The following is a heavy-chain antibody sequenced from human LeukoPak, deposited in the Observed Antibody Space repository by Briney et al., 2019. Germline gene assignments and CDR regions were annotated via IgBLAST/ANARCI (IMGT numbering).Heavy chain of an antibody. D-gene: IGHD6-13*01. CDR2: ISGSGGST. Sequence: GGSLRLSCAPSGFTFSSYAMSWVRQAPGRGREWVSAISGSGGSTYYADSVKGRFTISRDNSKNTLYLQMNSLRAEDTAVYYCARGGMYSSSWIDYWGQGTLVTVSS. CDR3: ARGGMYSSSWIDY. J-gene: IGHJ4*02. CDR1: GFTFSSYA. V-gene: IGHV3-23*01.